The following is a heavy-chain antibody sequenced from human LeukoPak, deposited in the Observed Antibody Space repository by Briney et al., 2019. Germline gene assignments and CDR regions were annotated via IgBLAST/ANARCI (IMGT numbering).Heavy chain of an antibody. D-gene: IGHD1-26*01. CDR2: IYHSGST. V-gene: IGHV4-38-2*01. Sequence: SETLSLTCAVSGYFISSGYYWGWIRQPPGKGLEYIGSIYHSGSTYYNPSLKSRVTISVDTSKSQSSLKLSSVTAADTAVYYCARFVGAATTSHVDYWGQGTLVTVSS. J-gene: IGHJ4*02. CDR1: GYFISSGYY. CDR3: ARFVGAATTSHVDY.